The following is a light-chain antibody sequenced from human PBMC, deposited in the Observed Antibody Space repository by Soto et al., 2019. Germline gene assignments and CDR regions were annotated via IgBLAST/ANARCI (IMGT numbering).Light chain of an antibody. Sequence: DIQMTQSPSTLSASVGDKGTITCRASQTISSYLTWYQQRPGKAPKLLIYRSSILQNGVPSRFSGSGSGTEFTLTISSLQPDDFATYSCQQYYIDASFGQGTRVEI. CDR3: QQYYIDAS. J-gene: IGKJ1*01. V-gene: IGKV1-5*03. CDR2: RSS. CDR1: QTISSY.